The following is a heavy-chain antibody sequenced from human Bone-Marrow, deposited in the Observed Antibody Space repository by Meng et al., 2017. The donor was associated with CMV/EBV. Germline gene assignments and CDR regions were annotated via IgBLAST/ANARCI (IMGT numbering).Heavy chain of an antibody. Sequence: GESLKISCAASGFTFSSYSVNWVRQAPGKGLEWVSSISSSSSYIYYADSVKGRFTISRDNAKNSLYLQMNSLRAEDTAVYYCARATLSGRGLDVWGQGTTVAVSS. D-gene: IGHD3-10*01. V-gene: IGHV3-21*01. CDR1: GFTFSSYS. J-gene: IGHJ6*02. CDR3: ARATLSGRGLDV. CDR2: ISSSSSYI.